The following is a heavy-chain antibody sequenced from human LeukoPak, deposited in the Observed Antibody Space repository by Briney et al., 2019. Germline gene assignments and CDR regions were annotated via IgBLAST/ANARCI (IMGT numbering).Heavy chain of an antibody. CDR2: IYHSGST. Sequence: SGTLSLTCAVSGGSISSSNWWSWVRQPPGKGLEWIGEIYHSGSTNYNPSLKSRVTISVDKSKNQFSLKLSSVTAADTAVYYCARARSYCRSTSGYGGAFDYGGRETLVTVSS. J-gene: IGHJ4*02. CDR1: GGSISSSNW. D-gene: IGHD2-2*01. V-gene: IGHV4-4*02. CDR3: ARARSYCRSTSGYGGAFDY.